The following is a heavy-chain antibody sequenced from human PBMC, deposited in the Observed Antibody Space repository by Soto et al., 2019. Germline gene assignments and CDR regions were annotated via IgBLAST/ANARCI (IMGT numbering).Heavy chain of an antibody. CDR2: IKSDGSRT. V-gene: IGHV3-74*01. CDR3: ARETFDP. CDR1: RFTFSSYW. J-gene: IGHJ5*02. Sequence: PGGSLRLSCAASRFTFSSYWMHWVRQAPGKGLVWVSRIKSDGSRTNYADSVKGRFTISRDNAKNTLYLQMNSPRAEDTAVYYCARETFDPWGQGTLVTVSS.